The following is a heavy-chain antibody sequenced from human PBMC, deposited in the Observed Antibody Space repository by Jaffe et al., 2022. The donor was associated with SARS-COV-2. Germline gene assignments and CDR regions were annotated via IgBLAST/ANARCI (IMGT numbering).Heavy chain of an antibody. D-gene: IGHD1-26*01. CDR3: ARDRSLGLPGGFDY. CDR2: ISSSSAYI. Sequence: EVQLVESGGGLVKPGGSLRLSCTASGFTFSSYSMNWVRQAPGKGLEWVSTISSSSAYIYYADSVQGRFTISRDNAKNSVYLQMNSLRVEDTAVYYCARDRSLGLPGGFDYWGQGTLVTASS. CDR1: GFTFSSYS. J-gene: IGHJ4*02. V-gene: IGHV3-21*01.